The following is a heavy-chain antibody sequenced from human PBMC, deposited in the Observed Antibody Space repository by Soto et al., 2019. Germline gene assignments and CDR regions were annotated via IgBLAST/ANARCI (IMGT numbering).Heavy chain of an antibody. CDR3: ARAVTMVRGVHYYYYYGMDV. D-gene: IGHD3-10*01. J-gene: IGHJ6*02. CDR2: IIPIFGTA. Sequence: VQLVQSGAEVKKPGSSVKVSCKASGGTFSSYAISWVRQAPGQGLEWMGGIIPIFGTANYAQKFQGRVTITADESTSTAYMELSSLRSEDTAVYYCARAVTMVRGVHYYYYYGMDVWGQGTTVTVSS. V-gene: IGHV1-69*01. CDR1: GGTFSSYA.